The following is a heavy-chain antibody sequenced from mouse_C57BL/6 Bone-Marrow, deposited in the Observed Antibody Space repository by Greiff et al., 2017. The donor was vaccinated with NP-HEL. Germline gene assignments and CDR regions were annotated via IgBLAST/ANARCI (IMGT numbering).Heavy chain of an antibody. CDR2: ISSGSSTI. CDR1: GFTFSDYG. Sequence: EVMLVESGGGLVKPGGSLKFSCAASGFTFSDYGMHWVRQAPEKGLEWVAYISSGSSTIYYADTVKGRFTISRDNAKNTLFLQMTSLRSEDAAMYYCARDWGERAMDYWGQGTSVTVSS. D-gene: IGHD4-1*01. CDR3: ARDWGERAMDY. J-gene: IGHJ4*01. V-gene: IGHV5-17*01.